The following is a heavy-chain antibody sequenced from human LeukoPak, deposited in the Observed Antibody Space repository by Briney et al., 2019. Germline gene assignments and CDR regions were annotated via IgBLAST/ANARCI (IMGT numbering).Heavy chain of an antibody. CDR1: GFTFSSYA. J-gene: IGHJ4*02. V-gene: IGHV3-23*01. Sequence: PGGSLRLSCAASGFTFSSYAMSWVRQAPGKGLEWVSAISGSGGSTYYADSVKGRFTISRDNSKNTLYLQVNSLRAEDTAVYYCATGEDYQYYFDYWGQGTLVTVSS. CDR3: ATGEDYQYYFDY. CDR2: ISGSGGST. D-gene: IGHD3-10*01.